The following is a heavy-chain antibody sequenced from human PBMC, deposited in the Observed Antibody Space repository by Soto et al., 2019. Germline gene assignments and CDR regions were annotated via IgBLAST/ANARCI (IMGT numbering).Heavy chain of an antibody. CDR3: ARQFDSDTSGYYYAY. CDR2: IIPIFGSA. J-gene: IGHJ4*02. V-gene: IGHV1-69*13. D-gene: IGHD6-19*01. Sequence: GASVKVSCKASGGTFSTNTISWVRQAPGQGLEWMGGIIPIFGSANYAQKFQGRVTITADEYTRTVYMELSRLRSEDTAIYYCARQFDSDTSGYYYAYWGQGTPVTVSS. CDR1: GGTFSTNT.